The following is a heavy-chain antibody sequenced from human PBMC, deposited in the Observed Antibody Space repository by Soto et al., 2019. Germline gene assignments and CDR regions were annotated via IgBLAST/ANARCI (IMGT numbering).Heavy chain of an antibody. Sequence: GASVKVSCKASGYTFTSYGISWVRQAPGQGLEGMGWISAYNGNTNYAQKLQGRVTMTTDTSTSTAYMQLRSLRSDAAAVYCCATPVGFDYGGYYHYGMDVWGQGTTVTVSS. V-gene: IGHV1-18*04. CDR1: GYTFTSYG. D-gene: IGHD4-17*01. J-gene: IGHJ6*02. CDR3: ATPVGFDYGGYYHYGMDV. CDR2: ISAYNGNT.